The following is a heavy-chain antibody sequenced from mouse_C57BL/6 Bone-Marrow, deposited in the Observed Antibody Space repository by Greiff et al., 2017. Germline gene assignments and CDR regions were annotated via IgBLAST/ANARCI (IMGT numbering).Heavy chain of an antibody. CDR2: IYPGSGST. D-gene: IGHD4-1*01. CDR3: AREGLGPFYFDY. CDR1: GYTFTSYW. J-gene: IGHJ2*01. Sequence: VKLQESGAELVKPGASVKMSCKASGYTFTSYWITWVKQRPGQGLEWIGDIYPGSGSTNYNEKFKSKATLTVDTSSSTAYMQLSSLTSEDSAVYYCAREGLGPFYFDYWGQGTTLTVSS. V-gene: IGHV1-55*01.